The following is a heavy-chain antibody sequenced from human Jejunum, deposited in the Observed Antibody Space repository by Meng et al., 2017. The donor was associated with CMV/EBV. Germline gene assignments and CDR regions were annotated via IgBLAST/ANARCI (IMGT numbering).Heavy chain of an antibody. CDR1: DSL. D-gene: IGHD2-2*02. J-gene: IGHJ4*02. CDR3: VREGYFSSSSSCYKSFDY. V-gene: IGHV1-2*07. Sequence: DSLLHGVRQASGQGLEWVGLLHVHSGETSSAHNLQGSVTMTRDTSISTVYMDLSRPRSDDTALYYCVREGYFSSSSSCYKSFDYWGQGTLVTVSS. CDR2: LHVHSGET.